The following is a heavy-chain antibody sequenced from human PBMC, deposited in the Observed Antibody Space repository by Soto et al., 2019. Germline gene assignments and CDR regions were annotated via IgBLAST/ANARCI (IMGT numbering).Heavy chain of an antibody. CDR3: AKNAHSRYSSSSDVTVPDY. CDR2: ISWDGGST. Sequence: GGSLRLSCAASGFTFDDYTMHWVRQAPGKGLEWVSLISWDGGSTYYADSVKGRFTISRDNSKNSLYLQMNSLRTEDTALYYCAKNAHSRYSSSSDVTVPDYWGQGTLVTVSS. CDR1: GFTFDDYT. D-gene: IGHD6-6*01. J-gene: IGHJ4*02. V-gene: IGHV3-43*01.